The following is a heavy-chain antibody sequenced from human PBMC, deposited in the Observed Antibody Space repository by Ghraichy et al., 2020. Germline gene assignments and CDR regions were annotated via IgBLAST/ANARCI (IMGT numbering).Heavy chain of an antibody. CDR1: GFTFSNFA. Sequence: LSLTCAASGFTFSNFAMHWVRQAPGKGLEWLADISHDGENTYHADAVNGRFVVSRDNSKNILYLEMSSLGLEDTAVYYCARDADRSGYYYMDVWGRGTTVTVSS. CDR3: ARDADRSGYYYMDV. D-gene: IGHD6-25*01. V-gene: IGHV3-30*09. J-gene: IGHJ6*03. CDR2: ISHDGENT.